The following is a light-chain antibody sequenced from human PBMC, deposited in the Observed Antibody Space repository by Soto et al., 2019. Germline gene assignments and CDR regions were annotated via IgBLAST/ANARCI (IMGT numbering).Light chain of an antibody. J-gene: IGKJ4*01. Sequence: DIQMTQSPSSLSASVGDRVTITCQASQDISNYLNWYQQKPGKAPKLLIYDPSNLETGVPSRFSGSGSGTDFTFTISSLQPEDMATYYCQQYDNPNLTVTFGGGTKVEIK. CDR1: QDISNY. CDR3: QQYDNPNLTVT. CDR2: DPS. V-gene: IGKV1-33*01.